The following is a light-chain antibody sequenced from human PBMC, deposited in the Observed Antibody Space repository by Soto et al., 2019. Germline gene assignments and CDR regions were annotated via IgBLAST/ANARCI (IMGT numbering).Light chain of an antibody. CDR3: QQSYGTPLS. Sequence: DMEMTQSPSSLSASVGDRVTITCRASQSISNYLNWYQHKPGKVPKLLIYAAPSLQSGVTKRLSGSGTGTDVTLTINSLQPEDLATYYCQQSYGTPLSVGGGTKIEIK. CDR1: QSISNY. J-gene: IGKJ4*01. V-gene: IGKV1-39*01. CDR2: AAP.